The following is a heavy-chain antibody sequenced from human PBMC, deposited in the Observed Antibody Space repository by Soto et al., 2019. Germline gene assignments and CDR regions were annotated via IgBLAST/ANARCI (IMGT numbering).Heavy chain of an antibody. J-gene: IGHJ5*02. Sequence: SXKVSFKASGGTXTSYASRLVRQAPGQGLEWMGGIIPIFGTANYAQKFQGRVTITADKSTSTAYMEMSRLRSEDTDVHYCAREAVYDFWSGYSSPSYWFDPWGQGTLGTVSS. CDR3: AREAVYDFWSGYSSPSYWFDP. D-gene: IGHD3-3*01. CDR2: IIPIFGTA. V-gene: IGHV1-69*06. CDR1: GGTXTSYA.